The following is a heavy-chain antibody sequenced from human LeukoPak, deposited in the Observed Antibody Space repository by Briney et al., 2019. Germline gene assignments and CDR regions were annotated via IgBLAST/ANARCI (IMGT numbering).Heavy chain of an antibody. V-gene: IGHV4-4*07. CDR2: IYTSGST. CDR3: ARDPDLGYDILTGYYWSFGWFDP. D-gene: IGHD3-9*01. Sequence: SETLSLTCSVSGGSISTYYWSWIRQPAGKGLEWIGRIYTSGSTNYNPSLKSRVTISVDTSKNQFSLKLNSVTPEDTAVYYCARDPDLGYDILTGYYWSFGWFDPWGQGTLVTVSS. CDR1: GGSISTYY. J-gene: IGHJ5*02.